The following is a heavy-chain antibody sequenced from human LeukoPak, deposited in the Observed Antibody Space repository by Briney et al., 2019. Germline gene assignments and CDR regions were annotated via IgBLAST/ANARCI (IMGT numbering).Heavy chain of an antibody. V-gene: IGHV5-51*01. CDR1: GATFNNYW. D-gene: IGHD3-22*01. J-gene: IGHJ4*02. CDR3: ARSDYYDSSTQSSGWYFDY. CDR2: IYPGDSDT. Sequence: GASLQISCQAIGATFNNYWFAWVRQPPGKGLEWMGIIYPGDSDTKYSPSFQGQVTISADKSITTSYLQWSSLKASDTAIYFCARSDYYDSSTQSSGWYFDYWGQGSLVTVSS.